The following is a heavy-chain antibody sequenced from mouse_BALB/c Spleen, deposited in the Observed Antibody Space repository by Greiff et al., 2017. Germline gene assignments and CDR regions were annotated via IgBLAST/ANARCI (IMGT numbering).Heavy chain of an antibody. CDR3: ARTGIGWYFDV. D-gene: IGHD4-1*01. CDR1: GYSITSDYA. J-gene: IGHJ1*01. Sequence: VQLKESGPGLVKPSQSLSLTCTVTGYSITSDYAWNWIRQFPGNKLEWMGYISYSGSTSYNPSLKSRISITRDTSKNQFFLQLNSVTTEDTATYYCARTGIGWYFDVWGAGTTVTVSS. V-gene: IGHV3-2*02. CDR2: ISYSGST.